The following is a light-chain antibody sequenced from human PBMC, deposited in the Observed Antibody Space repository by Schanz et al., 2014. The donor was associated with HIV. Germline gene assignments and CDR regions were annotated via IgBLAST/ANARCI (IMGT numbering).Light chain of an antibody. CDR3: QQSGDSGGT. CDR2: GAS. V-gene: IGKV3-20*01. Sequence: EIVLTQSPATLSLSPGERATLSCWTSQNIGNNIGWYQQKPGQAPRLLIYGASNRATGIPDRFSGGGSGTDFTLTISRLEPEDFAVYYCQQSGDSGGTFGGGTKVDMK. CDR1: QNIGNN. J-gene: IGKJ4*01.